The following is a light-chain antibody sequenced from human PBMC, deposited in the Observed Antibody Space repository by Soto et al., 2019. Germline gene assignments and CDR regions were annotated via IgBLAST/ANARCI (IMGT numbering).Light chain of an antibody. CDR3: QQRSNWPLT. CDR1: QSVSSSN. V-gene: IGKV3-11*01. J-gene: IGKJ4*01. Sequence: DIVLTQSPVTLSLSPGERATLSCRASQSVSSSNLAWYQQKPGQAPRLLIFDASNRATGIPARFSGSGSGTDFTLTISSLVPEDFAVYYCQQRSNWPLTFGGGTKVDIK. CDR2: DAS.